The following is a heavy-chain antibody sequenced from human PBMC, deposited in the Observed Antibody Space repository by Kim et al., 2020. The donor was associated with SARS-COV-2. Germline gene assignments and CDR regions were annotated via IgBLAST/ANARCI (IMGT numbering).Heavy chain of an antibody. CDR3: AMGSVWFGELKFDY. J-gene: IGHJ4*02. Sequence: GGSLRLSCAASGFTVSSNYMSWVRQAPGKGLEWVSVIYSGGSTYYADSVKGRFTISRDNSKNTLYLQMNSLRAEDTAVYYCAMGSVWFGELKFDYWAREPWSPSPQ. D-gene: IGHD3-10*01. V-gene: IGHV3-53*01. CDR1: GFTVSSNY. CDR2: IYSGGST.